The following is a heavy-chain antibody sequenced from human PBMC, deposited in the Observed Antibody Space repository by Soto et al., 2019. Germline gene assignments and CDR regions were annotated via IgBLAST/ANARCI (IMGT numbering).Heavy chain of an antibody. CDR3: AIGYCSSTSCAPHYYYYYMDV. CDR2: IYYSGST. CDR1: GGSISSSSYY. Sequence: QLQLQESGPGLVKPSETLSLTCTVSGGSISSSSYYWGWIRQPPGKGLEWIGSIYYSGSTYYNPSLKSRVTISVDTSKNQFSLKLSSVTAADTAVYYCAIGYCSSTSCAPHYYYYYMDVWGKGTTVTVSS. D-gene: IGHD2-2*01. J-gene: IGHJ6*03. V-gene: IGHV4-39*01.